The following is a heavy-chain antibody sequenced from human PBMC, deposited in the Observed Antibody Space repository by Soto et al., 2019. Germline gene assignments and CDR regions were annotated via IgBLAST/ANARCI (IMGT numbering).Heavy chain of an antibody. CDR1: GGSISSSSYY. CDR3: ARDLGAAAGTDHNWFDP. Sequence: PSETLSLTCTVSGGSISSSSYYWGWIRQPPGKGLEWIGSIYYSGSTYCNPSLKSRVTISVDTSKNQFSLKLSSVTAADTAVYYCARDLGAAAGTDHNWFDPWGQGTLITVSS. V-gene: IGHV4-39*02. D-gene: IGHD6-13*01. CDR2: IYYSGST. J-gene: IGHJ5*02.